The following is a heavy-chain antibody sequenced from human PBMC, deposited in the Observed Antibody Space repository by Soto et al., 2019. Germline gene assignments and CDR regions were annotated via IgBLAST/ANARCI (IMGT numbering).Heavy chain of an antibody. V-gene: IGHV3-30*18. CDR1: GFTFSSYG. CDR2: ISYDGSKE. D-gene: IGHD3-10*01. Sequence: QVQLVESGGGVVQPGRSLRLSCAASGFTFSSYGMHWVRQAPGKGLEWVAVISYDGSKEFYADSVKGRFTISRDNSKNTLYMQMNTLRAEDTAVYYGAKDLRLWSKDYYYYGMDVWGQGTTVPVSS. J-gene: IGHJ6*02. CDR3: AKDLRLWSKDYYYYGMDV.